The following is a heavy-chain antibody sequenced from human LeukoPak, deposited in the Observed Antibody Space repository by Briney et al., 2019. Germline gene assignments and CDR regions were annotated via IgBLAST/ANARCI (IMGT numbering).Heavy chain of an antibody. CDR2: INPTDGAT. CDR1: GYTFTKYY. CDR3: ARENFDIVVVTAIQSLNY. V-gene: IGHV1-46*01. Sequence: GASVKVSCKASGYTFTKYYIHWVRQAPGQGLEWMGMINPTDGATTYAQRFQGRVTMTRDMSTTTVYMDLRSLRSEDTAVFFCARENFDIVVVTAIQSLNYWGQGTLVTVSS. D-gene: IGHD2-21*02. J-gene: IGHJ4*02.